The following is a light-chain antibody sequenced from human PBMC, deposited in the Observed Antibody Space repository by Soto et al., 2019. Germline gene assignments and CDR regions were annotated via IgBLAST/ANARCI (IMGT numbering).Light chain of an antibody. V-gene: IGKV3-20*01. Sequence: IVLTQSPGTLSLSPGARATLSCRASQSVSSSYLAWYQQKPGQAPRLLIYGASSRATGIPDRFSGSGSGTDFTLTISRLEPEDFAVYYCQQYSTFGQGTKVDIK. CDR3: QQYST. J-gene: IGKJ1*01. CDR1: QSVSSSY. CDR2: GAS.